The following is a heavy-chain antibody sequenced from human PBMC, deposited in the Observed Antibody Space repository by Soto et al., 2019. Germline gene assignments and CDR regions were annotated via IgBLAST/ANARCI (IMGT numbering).Heavy chain of an antibody. CDR1: GGTFSNFA. CDR2: IIPLFNVA. J-gene: IGHJ3*02. Sequence: QVQLVQSGPEVKKPGSSVKVSCEASGGTFSNFAVNWVRQAPGQGLEWVGGIIPLFNVAKYAEKFEGRVTIVADDSMSTAYKDWSSLRCDDTALYYCAASGRDALRYDDNGTEGLDIWGQGTMVTVSS. CDR3: AASGRDALRYDDNGTEGLDI. V-gene: IGHV1-69*01. D-gene: IGHD3-9*01.